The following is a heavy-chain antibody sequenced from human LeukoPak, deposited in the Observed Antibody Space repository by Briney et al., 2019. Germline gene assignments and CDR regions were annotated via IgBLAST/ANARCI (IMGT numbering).Heavy chain of an antibody. D-gene: IGHD2-21*01. J-gene: IGHJ4*02. CDR3: ARVPDFIARPCDS. CDR1: GGSFSGNY. Sequence: KPLETLSLTCAVYGGSFSGNYWTLIRQTPGRGLEWIGESSPTGDITGYNPSLKGRATISVDSLKNQFSLKLTSVPAADTGVYYCARVPDFIARPCDSWGPGTLVTVSS. CDR2: SSPTGDIT. V-gene: IGHV4-34*01.